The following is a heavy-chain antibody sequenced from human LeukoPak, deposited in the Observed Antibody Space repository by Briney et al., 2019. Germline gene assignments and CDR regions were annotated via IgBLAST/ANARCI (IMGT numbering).Heavy chain of an antibody. Sequence: ASVKVSCKASGYTFTGYYMHWVRQAPGQGLEWMGWINPNSGGTNYAQKFQGLVTMTRDTSISTAYMELSRLRSDDTAVYYCARAEVAGRYFQHWGQGTLVTVSS. CDR1: GYTFTGYY. V-gene: IGHV1-2*04. J-gene: IGHJ1*01. CDR3: ARAEVAGRYFQH. D-gene: IGHD6-19*01. CDR2: INPNSGGT.